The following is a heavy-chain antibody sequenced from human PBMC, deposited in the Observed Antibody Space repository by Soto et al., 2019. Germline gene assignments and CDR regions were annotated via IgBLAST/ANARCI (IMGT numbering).Heavy chain of an antibody. V-gene: IGHV1-3*01. J-gene: IGHJ4*02. CDR1: GYTFTRYN. CDR2: INVGNGNT. Sequence: QVQFVQSGAEVKKPGASVKVSCKTPGYTFTRYNKHWVRQAPGQRLEWRGWINVGNGNTRYSQKFQGRLTLTRDTPGNTACLELNSLISEDTAVYYCATPQDYDGCLDSWGQGTLVTVSS. D-gene: IGHD3-22*01. CDR3: ATPQDYDGCLDS.